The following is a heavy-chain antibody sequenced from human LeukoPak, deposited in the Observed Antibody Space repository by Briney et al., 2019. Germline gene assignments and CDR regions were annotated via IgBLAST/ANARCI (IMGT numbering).Heavy chain of an antibody. CDR2: IYYSGST. CDR1: GGSISSSSYY. J-gene: IGHJ6*03. V-gene: IGHV4-39*07. Sequence: PSETLSLTCTVSGGSISSSSYYWGWIHQPPGKGLEWIGSIYYSGSTYYNPSLKSRVTISVDTSKNQFSLKLSSVTAADTAVYYCARARYCSSTSCQGYYYYYYMDVWGEGTTVTVSS. D-gene: IGHD2-2*01. CDR3: ARARYCSSTSCQGYYYYYYMDV.